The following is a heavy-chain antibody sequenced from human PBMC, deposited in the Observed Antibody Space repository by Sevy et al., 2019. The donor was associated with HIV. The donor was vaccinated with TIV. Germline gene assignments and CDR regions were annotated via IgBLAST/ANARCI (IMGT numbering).Heavy chain of an antibody. CDR3: AKDAGGCSGGNCYWATNYYGMDV. V-gene: IGHV3-30*18. J-gene: IGHJ6*02. CDR2: VSYDGGNR. D-gene: IGHD2-15*01. Sequence: GGSLRLSCAASAFTFSTYAMHWVRQAPGKGLERVAVVSYDGGNRHYADSVKGRFTISRDNSKNTRYLQMNSLRGEDTAVYYCAKDAGGCSGGNCYWATNYYGMDVWGQGTTVTVSS. CDR1: AFTFSTYA.